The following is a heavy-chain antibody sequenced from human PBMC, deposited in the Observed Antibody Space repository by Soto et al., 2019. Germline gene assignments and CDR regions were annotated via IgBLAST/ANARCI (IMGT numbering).Heavy chain of an antibody. D-gene: IGHD1-26*01. V-gene: IGHV3-33*08. J-gene: IGHJ4*02. CDR1: GFKFDSFG. Sequence: QVRLVESGGGVVQPGRSLRLSCAASGFKFDSFGMHWVRQAPGKVPEWVAVIWHDGTNEHYADSVKGRFTISRDNSKNTVYLQMNSLRVDDTAMYYCARDRGVGATNAKDYWGQGTRVTVSA. CDR3: ARDRGVGATNAKDY. CDR2: IWHDGTNE.